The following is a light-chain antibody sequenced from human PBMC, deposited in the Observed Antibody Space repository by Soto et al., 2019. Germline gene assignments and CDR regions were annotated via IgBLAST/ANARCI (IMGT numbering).Light chain of an antibody. V-gene: IGLV2-23*03. Sequence: QSALTQPASVSGSPGQSITISCTGTSSDVGSYNLVSWYQQHPGKAPKLMIYEGSKRPSGVSNRFSGSKSGNTASLTISGLQAEDEADYYCYSYAGSSTFRVFGGGTKVTVL. CDR1: SSDVGSYNL. CDR2: EGS. CDR3: YSYAGSSTFRV. J-gene: IGLJ2*01.